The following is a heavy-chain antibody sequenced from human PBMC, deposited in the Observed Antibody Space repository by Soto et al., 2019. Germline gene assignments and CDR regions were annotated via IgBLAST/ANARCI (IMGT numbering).Heavy chain of an antibody. CDR2: IIPIFGTA. D-gene: IGHD5-12*01. J-gene: IGHJ4*02. Sequence: SVKVSCKASGGTFSSYAISWVRQAPGQGLEWMGGIIPIFGTANYAQKFQGRVTITADKSTSTAYMELSSLRSEDTAVYYCARSPTSVVATIGCYYFDYWGQGTLVTVSS. CDR3: ARSPTSVVATIGCYYFDY. V-gene: IGHV1-69*06. CDR1: GGTFSSYA.